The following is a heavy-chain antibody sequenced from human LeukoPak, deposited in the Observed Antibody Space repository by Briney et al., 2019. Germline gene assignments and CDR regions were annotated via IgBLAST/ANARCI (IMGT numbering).Heavy chain of an antibody. CDR3: ARHIGYCSGGSCYFDY. V-gene: IGHV4-59*08. CDR2: IYYSGSA. J-gene: IGHJ4*02. Sequence: SETLSLTCNVSGGSISSYYWSWIRQPPGKGPGWIGYIYYSGSANYNPSLKSRVTMSVDTPKSQFSLKLSSVTAADTAVYYCARHIGYCSGGSCYFDYWGQGTLVTVSS. D-gene: IGHD2-15*01. CDR1: GGSISSYY.